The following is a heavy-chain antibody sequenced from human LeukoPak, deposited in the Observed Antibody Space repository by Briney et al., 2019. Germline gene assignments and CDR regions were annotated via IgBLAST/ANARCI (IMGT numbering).Heavy chain of an antibody. J-gene: IGHJ4*02. CDR1: GYTFTSHG. CDR2: ISADNGKT. Sequence: ASVKVSCKASGYTFTSHGSRWVRQAPGQGLEWMGLISADNGKTNYAQRLQGRVTMTTDTSTSTAYMELRSLRSDDTAVYYCARDNQFYQSALSDWGQGTLVTVSS. V-gene: IGHV1-18*01. D-gene: IGHD2/OR15-2a*01. CDR3: ARDNQFYQSALSD.